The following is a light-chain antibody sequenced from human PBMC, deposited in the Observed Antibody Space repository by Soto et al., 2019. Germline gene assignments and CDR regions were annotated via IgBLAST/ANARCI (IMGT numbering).Light chain of an antibody. J-gene: IGKJ5*01. CDR1: QSVRSER. CDR2: DAS. Sequence: IVLTQSPDTLSLSPEQRATLSCRASQSVRSERLAWYQQKPGQSPTLVIFDASGRASGVPERFSGSGSGTEFTLTISRLEPEDFAVYYCQQYDVSPITFCLVTRLEI. V-gene: IGKV3-20*01. CDR3: QQYDVSPIT.